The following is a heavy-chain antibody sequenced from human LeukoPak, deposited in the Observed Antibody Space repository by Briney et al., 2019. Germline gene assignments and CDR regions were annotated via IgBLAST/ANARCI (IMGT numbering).Heavy chain of an antibody. J-gene: IGHJ4*02. CDR3: ARNGIGYCSGGSCPWYFDY. CDR1: GGTFSSYA. V-gene: IGHV1-69*01. Sequence: ASVKVSCKASGGTFSSYAISWVRQAPGQGLEWMGGIIPIFGTANYAQKFQGRVTITADESTSTAYTELSSLRPEDTAVYYCARNGIGYCSGGSCPWYFDYWGQGTLVTVSS. CDR2: IIPIFGTA. D-gene: IGHD2-15*01.